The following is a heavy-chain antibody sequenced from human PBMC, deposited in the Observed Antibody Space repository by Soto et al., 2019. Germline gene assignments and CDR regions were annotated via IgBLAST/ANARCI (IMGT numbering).Heavy chain of an antibody. D-gene: IGHD2-21*02. CDR1: GGTFRNHA. J-gene: IGHJ6*02. CDR3: AGDDATYCCGDCYRYFSYGMEV. Sequence: VPVSRLGSGGTFRNHAISWVEQAPGQGREWVGGNIPMFPTADYAQRLQGRVKITADDSTPTVYMELSGLRSEDTAMYYCAGDDATYCCGDCYRYFSYGMEVWGQGTKVTVSS. V-gene: IGHV1-69*13. CDR2: NIPMFPTA.